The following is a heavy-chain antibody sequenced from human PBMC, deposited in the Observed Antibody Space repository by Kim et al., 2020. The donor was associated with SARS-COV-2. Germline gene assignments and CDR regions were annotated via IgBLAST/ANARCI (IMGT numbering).Heavy chain of an antibody. V-gene: IGHV4-59*08. CDR3: ARRGLGYCSGGSCYSGLDV. Sequence: RVTISVDTSKNQFPLKLSSVTAADTAVYYCARRGLGYCSGGSCYSGLDVWGQGTTVTVSS. J-gene: IGHJ6*02. D-gene: IGHD2-15*01.